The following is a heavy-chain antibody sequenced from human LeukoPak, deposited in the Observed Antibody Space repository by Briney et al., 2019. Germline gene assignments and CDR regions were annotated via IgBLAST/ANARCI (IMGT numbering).Heavy chain of an antibody. D-gene: IGHD3-3*01. V-gene: IGHV1-8*01. CDR3: ARGSIKRITIFGVVIIRDWFDP. Sequence: ASVKVSCKASGYTFTSYDINWVRQATGQGLGWMGWMNPNSGNTGYAQKFQGRVTMTRNTSISTAYMELSSLRSEDTAVYYCARGSIKRITIFGVVIIRDWFDPWGQGTLVTVSS. J-gene: IGHJ5*02. CDR2: MNPNSGNT. CDR1: GYTFTSYD.